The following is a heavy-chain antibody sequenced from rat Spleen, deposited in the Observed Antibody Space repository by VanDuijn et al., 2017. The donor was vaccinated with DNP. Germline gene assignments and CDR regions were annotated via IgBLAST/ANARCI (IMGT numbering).Heavy chain of an antibody. J-gene: IGHJ4*01. D-gene: IGHD1-4*01. V-gene: IGHV2-41*01. CDR1: GFSLTSYN. CDR2: IWNTGGT. CDR3: ARDGDGYTSYVMDA. Sequence: QVQLKESGPGLVQPSQTLSLTCPVAGFSLTSYNVHWVRQPPGKGLEWMGVIWNTGGTRYNSALKSRLSISKDTSKSQVFLKMNSLQTEDTATYYCARDGDGYTSYVMDAWGQGASVTVSS.